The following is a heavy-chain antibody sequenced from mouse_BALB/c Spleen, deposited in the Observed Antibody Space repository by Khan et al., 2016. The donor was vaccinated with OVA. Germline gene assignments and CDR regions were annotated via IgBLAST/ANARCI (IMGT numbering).Heavy chain of an antibody. D-gene: IGHD2-3*01. CDR2: ISSGGSLT. CDR3: ARVYVGYFDY. CDR1: GFTFSSYA. Sequence: EVELVESGGGLVKPGGSLKFSCEASGFTFSSYAMSWVRQTPEKRLEWVATISSGGSLTYYPDSVQGRFTISRDNGKKTLYLLMSSLRSEDTAMYYCARVYVGYFDYWGQGTTLTVSS. V-gene: IGHV5-9-3*01. J-gene: IGHJ2*01.